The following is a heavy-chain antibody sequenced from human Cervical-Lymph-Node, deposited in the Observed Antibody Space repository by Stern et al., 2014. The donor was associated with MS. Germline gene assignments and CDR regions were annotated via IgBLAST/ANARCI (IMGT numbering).Heavy chain of an antibody. J-gene: IGHJ4*02. CDR2: ISYDGSNK. D-gene: IGHD6-19*01. Sequence: QDQLVQSGGGVVQPGRSLRLSCAASGFTFSSYAMHWVRQAPGKGLEWVAVISYDGSNKYYADSVKGRFTISRDNSKNTLYLQMNSLRAEDTAVYYCARDQQPKIAVAGGNWGQGTLVTVSS. CDR1: GFTFSSYA. CDR3: ARDQQPKIAVAGGN. V-gene: IGHV3-30*04.